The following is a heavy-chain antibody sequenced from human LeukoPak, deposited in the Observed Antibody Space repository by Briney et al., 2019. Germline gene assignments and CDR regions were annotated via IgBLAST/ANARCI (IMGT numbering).Heavy chain of an antibody. CDR3: ARGLGAITGADYTYGMDV. J-gene: IGHJ6*02. D-gene: IGHD1-20*01. Sequence: SQTLSLTCAISGDSVSSNSAAWNWIRQSPSRGLEWLGRTYYRSKWYNDYAVSVKSRITINPDTSKNQFSLQLNSVTPEDTAVYYCARGLGAITGADYTYGMDVWGQGTTVTVSS. V-gene: IGHV6-1*01. CDR1: GDSVSSNSAA. CDR2: TYYRSKWYN.